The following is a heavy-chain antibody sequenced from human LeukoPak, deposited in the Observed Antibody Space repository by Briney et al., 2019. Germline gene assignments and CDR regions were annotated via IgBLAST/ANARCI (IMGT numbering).Heavy chain of an antibody. V-gene: IGHV4-59*01. CDR2: IYYSGST. J-gene: IGHJ4*02. Sequence: SETLSLTCTVSGGSISSYYWSWIRQPPGKGLEWIGYIYYSGSTNYNPSLKSRVTISVDTSKNQFSLKLSSVTAADTAVYYCARADCSGGSCFYYFDYWGQGTLVTVSS. CDR3: ARADCSGGSCFYYFDY. CDR1: GGSISSYY. D-gene: IGHD2-15*01.